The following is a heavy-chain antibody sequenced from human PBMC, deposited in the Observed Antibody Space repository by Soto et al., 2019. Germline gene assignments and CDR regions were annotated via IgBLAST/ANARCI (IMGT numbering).Heavy chain of an antibody. CDR3: AKALLGGKLLVTSGY. Sequence: LRLSCAASGFTFSSYAMSWVRQAPGKGLEWGSAISGSGGSTYYADSVKGRFTISRDNSKNTLYLQMNSRTAEDTAVYYCAKALLGGKLLVTSGYWCQGTLVTVSS. V-gene: IGHV3-23*01. D-gene: IGHD2-2*01. J-gene: IGHJ4*02. CDR1: GFTFSSYA. CDR2: ISGSGGST.